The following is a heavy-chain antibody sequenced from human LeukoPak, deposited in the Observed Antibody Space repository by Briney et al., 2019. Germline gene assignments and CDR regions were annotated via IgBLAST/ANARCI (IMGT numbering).Heavy chain of an antibody. CDR3: ARDFGETSLPNWFDP. Sequence: PSGTLSLTCSVSGMSITSRHYWGWIRQTPGKGLEWIGSTSHSDSPYYNPSLESRVTISLDTSRNLFSLKLTSVTAADTAVYFCARDFGETSLPNWFDPWGQGTLVIVSS. V-gene: IGHV4-38-2*02. D-gene: IGHD3-16*01. J-gene: IGHJ5*02. CDR2: TSHSDSP. CDR1: GMSITSRHY.